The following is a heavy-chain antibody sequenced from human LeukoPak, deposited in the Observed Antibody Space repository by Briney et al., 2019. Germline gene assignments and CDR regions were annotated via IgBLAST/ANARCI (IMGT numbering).Heavy chain of an antibody. V-gene: IGHV3-21*04. CDR3: ARGSHIVVVTATLDY. D-gene: IGHD2-21*02. Sequence: PGGSLRLSCAASGFTFSSYAMSWVRQAPGKGLVWVSAISSSGSTIYYADSVKGRFTISRDNAKNSLYLQMNSLRAEDTAVYYCARGSHIVVVTATLDYWGQGTLVTVSS. CDR2: ISSSGSTI. J-gene: IGHJ4*02. CDR1: GFTFSSYA.